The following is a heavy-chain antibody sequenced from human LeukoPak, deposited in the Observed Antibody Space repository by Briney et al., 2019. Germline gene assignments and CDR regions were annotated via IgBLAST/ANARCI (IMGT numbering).Heavy chain of an antibody. CDR2: IRGGGDYT. J-gene: IGHJ4*02. Sequence: PGGSLRLSCAASGFTFSSYTLSWVRQAPGRELEWVSTIRGGGDYTSYADSVKGRFTISRDNSKNTLYLQMNGLRVEDSALYYCAKRRSFESTPYYFDYWGQGTLVTVSS. CDR1: GFTFSSYT. V-gene: IGHV3-23*01. D-gene: IGHD2/OR15-2a*01. CDR3: AKRRSFESTPYYFDY.